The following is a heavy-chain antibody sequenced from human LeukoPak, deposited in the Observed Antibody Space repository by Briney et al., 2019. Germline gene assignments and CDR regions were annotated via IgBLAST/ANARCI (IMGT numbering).Heavy chain of an antibody. D-gene: IGHD1-26*01. CDR3: ARLGGTYINYWYFDL. CDR2: IYYTGST. CDR1: GVSITSGTHY. V-gene: IGHV4-39*01. Sequence: SETLSLTCTVSGVSITSGTHYWGWIRQPPGEGLECIGIIYYTGSTFYNPSLKSRVTMSVDTSKSQFSLKLSSVTAADTAVYYCARLGGTYINYWYFDLWGRGTLVTVSS. J-gene: IGHJ2*01.